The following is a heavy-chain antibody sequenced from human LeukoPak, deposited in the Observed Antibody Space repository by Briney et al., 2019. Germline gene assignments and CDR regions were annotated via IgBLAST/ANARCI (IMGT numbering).Heavy chain of an antibody. CDR1: GGIFSRYA. V-gene: IGHV1-69*06. CDR2: IIPIFGTA. J-gene: IGHJ4*02. CDR3: ARDLSGGLFRYFDY. D-gene: IGHD7-27*01. Sequence: ASVKVSCKASGGIFSRYAISWVRQAPGQGLEWMGRIIPIFGTANYAQKFQGRVTITADKSTSTAYMELSSLRSEDTAVYYCARDLSGGLFRYFDYWGQGTLVTVSS.